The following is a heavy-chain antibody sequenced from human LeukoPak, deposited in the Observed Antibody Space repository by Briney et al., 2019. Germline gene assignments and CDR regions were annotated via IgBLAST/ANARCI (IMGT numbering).Heavy chain of an antibody. CDR3: ARGRYSAYPTALDY. CDR2: ISAYNGDT. V-gene: IGHV1-18*01. J-gene: IGHJ4*02. CDR1: GYTFTDYG. D-gene: IGHD4/OR15-4a*01. Sequence: ASVKVSCKASGYTFTDYGVSWVRQAPGQGLEWMGWISAYNGDTDSAQKVQGRITMTTDTSTSTAYMELRRLRSDDTAVYYCARGRYSAYPTALDYWGQGTLVTVSS.